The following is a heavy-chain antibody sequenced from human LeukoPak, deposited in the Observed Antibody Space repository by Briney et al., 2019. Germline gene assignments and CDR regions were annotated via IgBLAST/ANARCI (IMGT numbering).Heavy chain of an antibody. CDR1: CGSISGNA. D-gene: IGHD1-1*01. CDR2: ILTSGDT. J-gene: IGHJ3*02. CDR3: ARRFNSGNDDVFDI. Sequence: SETLSLTCTVSCGSISGNAWNWVRQPAGKGLEWIGRILTSGDTVYNPSLESRVTMSLDTSKNQFSLKLNSLTAADTAVYYCARRFNSGNDDVFDIWGQGTMVAVSS. V-gene: IGHV4-4*07.